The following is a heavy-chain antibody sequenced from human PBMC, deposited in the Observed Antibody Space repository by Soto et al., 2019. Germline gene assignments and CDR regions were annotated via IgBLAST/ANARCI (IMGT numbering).Heavy chain of an antibody. V-gene: IGHV1-69*13. Sequence: SVKVSCKASGGTFSSYAISWVRQAPGQGLEWMGGIIPIFGTANYAQKFQGRVTITADESTSTAYMELSSLRSEDTAVYYCATDYCSSTSCYLIMDYWGQGTLVTVSS. CDR2: IIPIFGTA. CDR1: GGTFSSYA. CDR3: ATDYCSSTSCYLIMDY. J-gene: IGHJ4*02. D-gene: IGHD2-2*01.